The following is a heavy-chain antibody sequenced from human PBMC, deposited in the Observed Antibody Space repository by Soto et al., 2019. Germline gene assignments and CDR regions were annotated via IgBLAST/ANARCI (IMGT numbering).Heavy chain of an antibody. CDR2: ISGSGGST. CDR3: ATKGDYYDSSGYRYYYYYYGMDV. V-gene: IGHV3-23*01. CDR1: GFTFSSYA. D-gene: IGHD3-22*01. Sequence: GGSLRLSCAASGFTFSSYAMSWVRQAPGKGLEWVSAISGSGGSTYYADSVKGRFTISRDNSKNTLYLQMNSLRAEDTAVYYCATKGDYYDSSGYRYYYYYYGMDVWGQGTTVTVSS. J-gene: IGHJ6*02.